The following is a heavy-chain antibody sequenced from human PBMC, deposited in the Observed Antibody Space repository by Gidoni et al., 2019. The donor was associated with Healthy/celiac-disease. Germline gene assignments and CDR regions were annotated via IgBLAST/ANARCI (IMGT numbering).Heavy chain of an antibody. CDR2: SSAYNGNT. V-gene: IGHV1-18*01. J-gene: IGHJ4*02. CDR1: GYTFTTYG. CDR3: ARDNVVPAAHFSRGDY. D-gene: IGHD2-2*01. Sequence: QVQLVQSGAEVKKPGASVKVSCKASGYTFTTYGISWVRQAPGQGLEWMGWSSAYNGNTNYAQKLQGRVTMTTDTSTSTAYMELRSLRSDDTAVYYCARDNVVPAAHFSRGDYWGQGTLVTVSS.